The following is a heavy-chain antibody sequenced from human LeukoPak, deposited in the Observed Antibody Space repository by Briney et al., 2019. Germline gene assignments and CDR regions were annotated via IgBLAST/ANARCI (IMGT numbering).Heavy chain of an antibody. CDR3: ARVLKYPDDAFDI. D-gene: IGHD2-2*01. CDR2: INPNSGGT. CDR1: GGTFSSYT. Sequence: ASVKVSCKASGGTFSSYTISWVRQAPGQGLEWMGWINPNSGGTNYAQKFQGRVTMTRDTSISTAYMELSRLRSDDTAVYYCARVLKYPDDAFDIWGQGTMVTVSS. J-gene: IGHJ3*02. V-gene: IGHV1-2*02.